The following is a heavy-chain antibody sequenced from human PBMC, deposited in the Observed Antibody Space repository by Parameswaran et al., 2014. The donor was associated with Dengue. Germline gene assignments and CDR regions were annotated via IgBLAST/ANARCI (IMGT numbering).Heavy chain of an antibody. D-gene: IGHD6-6*01. CDR2: IIPIFGTA. J-gene: IGHJ4*02. V-gene: IGHV1-69*01. CDR3: ARDRPGYFDY. Sequence: SWVRQAPGQGLEWMGGIIPIFGTANYAQKFRGRVTITADESTSTAYMELSSLRSEDTAVYYCARDRPGYFDYWGQGTLVTVSS.